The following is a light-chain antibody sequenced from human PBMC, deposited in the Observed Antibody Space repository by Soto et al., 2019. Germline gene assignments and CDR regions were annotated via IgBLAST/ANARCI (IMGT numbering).Light chain of an antibody. J-gene: IGKJ2*01. Sequence: DIQMTQSPSSVSASVGDRVTITCRASQDISRWLAWYQQKPGEAPKLLIFAASSLQSGVPSRFSGSGSGTDFPLTISSLQPEDFATYYCQQTNSVPRTFGQGTTLEIK. CDR2: AAS. V-gene: IGKV1-12*01. CDR1: QDISRW. CDR3: QQTNSVPRT.